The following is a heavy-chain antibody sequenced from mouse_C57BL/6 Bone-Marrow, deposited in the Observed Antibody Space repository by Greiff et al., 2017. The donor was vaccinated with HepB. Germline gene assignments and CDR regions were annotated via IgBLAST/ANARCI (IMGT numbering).Heavy chain of an antibody. CDR1: GYSITSYY. V-gene: IGHV3-8*01. D-gene: IGHD1-3*01. CDR3: ARRKFHWYFDV. J-gene: IGHJ1*03. CDR2: ISYSGST. Sequence: EVQLQESGPGLAKPSQTLSLTCSASGYSITSYYWNWFRKCPGNKLEYMGYISYSGSTYYNPSPKSRISITRDTSKNQYYQQLTSVTTEDTATYYCARRKFHWYFDVWGTGTTVTVSS.